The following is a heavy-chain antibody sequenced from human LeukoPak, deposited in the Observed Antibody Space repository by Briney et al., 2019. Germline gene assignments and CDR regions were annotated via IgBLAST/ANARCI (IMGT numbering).Heavy chain of an antibody. D-gene: IGHD5-18*01. Sequence: ASVKVSCKASGYTFTGYYMHWVRQAPGQGLEWMGRINPNSGGTNYAQKFQGRVTMTRDTSISTAYMELSSLRSEDTAVYYCATGRGYSYVNWGQGTLVTVSS. J-gene: IGHJ4*02. CDR3: ATGRGYSYVN. CDR1: GYTFTGYY. CDR2: INPNSGGT. V-gene: IGHV1-2*06.